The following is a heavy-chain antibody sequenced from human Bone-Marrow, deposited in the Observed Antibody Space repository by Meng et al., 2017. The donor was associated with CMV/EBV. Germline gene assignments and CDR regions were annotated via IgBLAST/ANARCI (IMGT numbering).Heavy chain of an antibody. CDR3: AKVIVGATSGFDY. J-gene: IGHJ4*02. V-gene: IGHV3-72*01. D-gene: IGHD1-26*01. CDR2: TRNKANSYTT. CDR1: GFTCSSYW. Sequence: GESLKISCAASGFTCSSYWMSWVRQAPGKGLEWVGRTRNKANSYTTEYAASVKGRFTISRDDSKNSLYLQMNSLRAEDTAVYYCAKVIVGATSGFDYWGQGTLVTVSS.